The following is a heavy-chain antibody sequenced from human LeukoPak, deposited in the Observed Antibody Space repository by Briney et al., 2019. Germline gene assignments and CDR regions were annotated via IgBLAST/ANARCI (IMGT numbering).Heavy chain of an antibody. V-gene: IGHV3-7*01. CDR2: IKEDGTET. Sequence: PGGSLRLSCAASGFMFSSNWMSWVRLAPGKGLEWVANIKEDGTETYYVDSVKGRFTISRDNSRSTLYLQMNSLRPEDTAIYYCAREGYYGSGSPPSLYFDYWGQGTLVTVSS. CDR3: AREGYYGSGSPPSLYFDY. CDR1: GFMFSSNW. D-gene: IGHD3-10*01. J-gene: IGHJ4*02.